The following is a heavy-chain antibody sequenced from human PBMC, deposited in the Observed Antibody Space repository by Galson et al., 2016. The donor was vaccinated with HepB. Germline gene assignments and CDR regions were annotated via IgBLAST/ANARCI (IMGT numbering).Heavy chain of an antibody. J-gene: IGHJ4*02. CDR2: ISHDGVNQ. CDR1: GFTFSSYG. V-gene: IGHV3-30*03. Sequence: SLRLSCAASGFTFSSYGMNWVRQAPGRGLEWVAVISHDGVNQWYAGSVRGRFTISRDNSRKTLYLQMSGLSVDDTATYFCARDIAVTGAVAYWGQGTLVTVSS. D-gene: IGHD6-19*01. CDR3: ARDIAVTGAVAY.